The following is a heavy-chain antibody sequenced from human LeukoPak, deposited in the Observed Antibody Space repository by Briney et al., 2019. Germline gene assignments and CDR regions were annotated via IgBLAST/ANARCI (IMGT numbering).Heavy chain of an antibody. CDR1: GFTFSSYW. CDR2: IKQDGSEK. D-gene: IGHD6-25*01. CDR3: ARGGGAALRAPDC. V-gene: IGHV3-7*01. J-gene: IGHJ4*02. Sequence: GGSLRLSCAASGFTFSSYWMSWVRQAPGKGLEWVANIKQDGSEKYYGDSVKGRFTISRDNAKNSLYLQVSSLRVDDTAIYYCARGGGAALRAPDCWGQGTLVTVSS.